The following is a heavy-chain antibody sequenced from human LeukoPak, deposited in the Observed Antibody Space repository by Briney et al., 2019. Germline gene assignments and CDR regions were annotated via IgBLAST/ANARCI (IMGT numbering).Heavy chain of an antibody. D-gene: IGHD3-22*01. CDR3: ARVYYYDSSGYYYGDAFDI. Sequence: SETLSLTCTVSGGSISSYYWSWIRQPPGKGLEWIGYIYYSGSTNYNPSLKSRVTISVDTSKNQFSLKLSSVTAADTAVYYCARVYYYDSSGYYYGDAFDIWGQGTMVTVSS. CDR2: IYYSGST. J-gene: IGHJ3*02. CDR1: GGSISSYY. V-gene: IGHV4-59*12.